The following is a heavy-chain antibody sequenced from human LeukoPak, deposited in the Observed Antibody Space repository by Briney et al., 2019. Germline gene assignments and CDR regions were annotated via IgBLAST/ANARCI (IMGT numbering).Heavy chain of an antibody. J-gene: IGHJ6*03. CDR2: IHYTGTT. D-gene: IGHD4-17*01. CDR1: GGSIRSSTYN. CDR3: ARAVTHDPYYYYYYMDV. Sequence: PSETLSLTCTVSGGSIRSSTYNWGWIRQPPGKGLEWIGSIHYTGTTYYNPSLKSRVTISLDTSKNQFSLKLSSVTAADTAVYYCARAVTHDPYYYYYYMDVWGKGTTVTVSS. V-gene: IGHV4-39*07.